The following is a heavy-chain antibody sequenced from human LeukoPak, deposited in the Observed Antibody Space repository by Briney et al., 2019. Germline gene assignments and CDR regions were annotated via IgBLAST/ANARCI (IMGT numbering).Heavy chain of an antibody. Sequence: PGGSLRLSCAASGFTFDDYAMHWVRQAPGKGLEWVSGISWNSGSIGYADSVKGRFAISRDNAKNSLYLQMNSLRAEDTALYYCAKDLGYSYGDYYYYGMDVWGQGTTVTVSS. CDR1: GFTFDDYA. V-gene: IGHV3-9*01. CDR3: AKDLGYSYGDYYYYGMDV. CDR2: ISWNSGSI. J-gene: IGHJ6*02. D-gene: IGHD5-18*01.